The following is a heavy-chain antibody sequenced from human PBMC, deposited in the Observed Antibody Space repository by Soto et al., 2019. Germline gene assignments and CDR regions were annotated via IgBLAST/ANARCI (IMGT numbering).Heavy chain of an antibody. J-gene: IGHJ3*02. Sequence: GGSLRLSCTASGFTFGDYAMSWFRQAPGKGLEWVGFIRSKAYGGTTEYAASVKGRFTISRDDSKSIAYLQMNSLKTEDTAVYYCTSLAARPNDAFDIWGQGTMVTVSS. CDR1: GFTFGDYA. D-gene: IGHD6-6*01. V-gene: IGHV3-49*03. CDR3: TSLAARPNDAFDI. CDR2: IRSKAYGGTT.